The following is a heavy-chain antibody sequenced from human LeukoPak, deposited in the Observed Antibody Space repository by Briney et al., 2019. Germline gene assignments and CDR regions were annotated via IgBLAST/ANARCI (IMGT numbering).Heavy chain of an antibody. CDR2: IKEDGSEK. Sequence: GSLRLSCTAAGFTFRKHWMSWVRQAIGKGLECVAKIKEDGSEKHYVDSVRGRFTISRDNTRNSLYLQMNNLRADDTAVYYCARDYTGGWNDFWGQGTLVTVSS. CDR3: ARDYTGGWNDF. J-gene: IGHJ4*02. V-gene: IGHV3-7*01. D-gene: IGHD7-27*01. CDR1: GFTFRKHW.